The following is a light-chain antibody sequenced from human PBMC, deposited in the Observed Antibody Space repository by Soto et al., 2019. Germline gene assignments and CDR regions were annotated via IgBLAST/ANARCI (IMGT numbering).Light chain of an antibody. Sequence: EIVMTQSPATLSLSPVGTATLSSRASQSISDTLAWYQQKPGQAPRLLIHGASTRATGFPARFSGSGSGTDFTLTISSLQSEDSAVYYCQQYDNWPWTFGQGTKVDIK. CDR3: QQYDNWPWT. CDR2: GAS. J-gene: IGKJ1*01. V-gene: IGKV3-15*01. CDR1: QSISDT.